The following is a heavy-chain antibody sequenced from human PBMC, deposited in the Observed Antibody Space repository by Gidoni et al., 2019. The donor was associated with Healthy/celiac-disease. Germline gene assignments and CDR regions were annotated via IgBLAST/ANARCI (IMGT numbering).Heavy chain of an antibody. Sequence: QVQLQQWGAGLLKPSETLSLTCAVYGGSFSGYYCSWIRQPPGKGMEWIGEINHRGSTNYNPSLKSRVTISVDTSKNQFSMKRSSVTAADTAVYYCARLGGDWGSDLWGRGTLVTVSS. J-gene: IGHJ2*01. D-gene: IGHD3-10*01. CDR2: INHRGST. CDR3: ARLGGDWGSDL. V-gene: IGHV4-34*01. CDR1: GGSFSGYY.